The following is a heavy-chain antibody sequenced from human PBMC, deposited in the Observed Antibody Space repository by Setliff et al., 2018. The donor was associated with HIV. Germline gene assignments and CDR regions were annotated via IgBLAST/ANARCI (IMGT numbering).Heavy chain of an antibody. V-gene: IGHV4-31*03. CDR3: ATGYYYGSGKYSAFDF. J-gene: IGHJ4*02. Sequence: TSETLSLTCLVSGVSTSSANHYWTWVRQSPEKGLEWIGFVYYNGNSYYNPSLNSRVSISLDTSQNQFSLHLLSVTDADTAIYYCATGYYYGSGKYSAFDFWGLGTLVTVSS. D-gene: IGHD3-10*01. CDR1: GVSTSSANHY. CDR2: VYYNGNS.